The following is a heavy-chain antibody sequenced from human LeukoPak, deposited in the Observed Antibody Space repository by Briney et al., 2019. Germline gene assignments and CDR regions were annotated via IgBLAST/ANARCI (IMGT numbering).Heavy chain of an antibody. CDR1: GFTFSSYA. Sequence: PGGSLRLSCAASGFTFSSYAMSWVRQAPGKRLEWVSAISGSGGTTYYADSVKGRFTISRDNSKNSLYLQMNSLRAEDTAVYYCAKDGYDYYYYYMDVWGRGTAVTVSS. CDR2: ISGSGGTT. J-gene: IGHJ6*03. CDR3: AKDGYDYYYYYMDV. D-gene: IGHD1-1*01. V-gene: IGHV3-23*01.